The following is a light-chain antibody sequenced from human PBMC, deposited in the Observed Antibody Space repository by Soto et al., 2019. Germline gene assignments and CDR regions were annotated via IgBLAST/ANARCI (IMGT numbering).Light chain of an antibody. Sequence: EIVMTQSPATLSVSPGERATLSCRASQSVSSNLAWYQQKPGQAPRLLIYGTSTRATGVPARFSGCGSGTEFTLTISSLQSEDFAFYYCQQYIDWPRTFGQGTKLEIK. CDR1: QSVSSN. CDR2: GTS. CDR3: QQYIDWPRT. V-gene: IGKV3-15*01. J-gene: IGKJ2*01.